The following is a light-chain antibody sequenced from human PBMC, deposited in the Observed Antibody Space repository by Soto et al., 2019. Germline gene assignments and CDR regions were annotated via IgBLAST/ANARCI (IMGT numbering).Light chain of an antibody. CDR3: QQRRNLPPVVYT. Sequence: EIVLTQSPATLSLSPGERATLSCRASQSVSSYLAWYQQKPGQAPRLLIYDASNRATRITARLSGSGSGTDLTLIICSLELEDFAVYYCQQRRNLPPVVYTFVQGTKLGIK. CDR2: DAS. CDR1: QSVSSY. J-gene: IGKJ2*01. V-gene: IGKV3-11*01.